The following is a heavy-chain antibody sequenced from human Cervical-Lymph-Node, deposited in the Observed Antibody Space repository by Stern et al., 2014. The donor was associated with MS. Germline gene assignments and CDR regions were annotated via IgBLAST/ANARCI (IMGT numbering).Heavy chain of an antibody. Sequence: QVQLQESGPGLVKPSETRSLTCIVSGGSISSSYYYWGWIRQPPGKGLEWIGSVYYSGSTYYNPSLKSRVTISVDTPKNQFSLKRSSGTAADTAVYYCARQWAGRSRGSGGSSDAFDIWGQGTMVTVSS. D-gene: IGHD2-15*01. V-gene: IGHV4-39*01. CDR3: ARQWAGRSRGSGGSSDAFDI. CDR1: GGSISSSYYY. J-gene: IGHJ3*02. CDR2: VYYSGST.